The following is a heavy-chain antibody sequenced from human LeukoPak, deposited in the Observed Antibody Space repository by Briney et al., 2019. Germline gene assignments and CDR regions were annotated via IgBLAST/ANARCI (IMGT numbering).Heavy chain of an antibody. J-gene: IGHJ4*02. D-gene: IGHD2-2*02. CDR3: ARWAGYCRITNCYSAFDY. CDR1: GGTFSNYA. V-gene: IGHV1-69*01. CDR2: ITPIFATP. Sequence: SVKVSCKASGGTFSNYAISWVRPAPGQGLEWMGGITPIFATPSYAQKFQGRVTITADESTSTAYMELSGLRSEDTAVYYCARWAGYCRITNCYSAFDYWGQGTLVTVSS.